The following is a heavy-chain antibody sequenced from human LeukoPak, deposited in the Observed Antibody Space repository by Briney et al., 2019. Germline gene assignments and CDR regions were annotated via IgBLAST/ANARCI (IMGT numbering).Heavy chain of an antibody. V-gene: IGHV3-48*02. CDR2: ISSTSNTR. CDR3: ARDVGGYYDSSGYDS. CDR1: GFTFSSYS. Sequence: PGGSLRLSCAASGFTFSSYSMNWVRQAPGKGLEWVSFISSTSNTRNYADSVKGRFTISRDNAKNSLYLQMNSLRDEDTAVYYCARDVGGYYDSSGYDSWGQETLVTVSS. J-gene: IGHJ5*02. D-gene: IGHD3-22*01.